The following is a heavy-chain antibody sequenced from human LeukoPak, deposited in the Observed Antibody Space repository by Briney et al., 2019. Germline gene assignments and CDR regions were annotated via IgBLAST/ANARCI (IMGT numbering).Heavy chain of an antibody. CDR1: GFTFDDYG. J-gene: IGHJ6*03. CDR2: INWNGGST. CDR3: VRETPIAVAGTIYFYFYMDV. Sequence: GGSLRLSCAASGFTFDDYGMSWVRQAPGKGLEWVAGINWNGGSTTYADSVRGRFTISRDNAKNSLYLQMSSLRAEDTALYYCVRETPIAVAGTIYFYFYMDVWGKGTTVTVSS. D-gene: IGHD6-19*01. V-gene: IGHV3-20*04.